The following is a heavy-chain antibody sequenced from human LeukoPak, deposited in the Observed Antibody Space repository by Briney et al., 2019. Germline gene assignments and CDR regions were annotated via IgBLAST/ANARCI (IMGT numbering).Heavy chain of an antibody. V-gene: IGHV3-64D*06. D-gene: IGHD1-26*01. CDR1: GFTFSSYA. CDR2: ISSIGGST. Sequence: GGSLRLSCSASGFTFSSYAMHWVRQASGKGLEYVSAISSIGGSTYYADSVKGRFTISRDNSKNTLYLQMSALRAEDTAVYYCVKENSENYYGGGDYWGQGTLVTVSS. CDR3: VKENSENYYGGGDY. J-gene: IGHJ4*02.